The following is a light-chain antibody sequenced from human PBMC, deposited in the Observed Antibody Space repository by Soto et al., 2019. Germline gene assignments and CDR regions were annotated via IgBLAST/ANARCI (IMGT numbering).Light chain of an antibody. J-gene: IGKJ1*01. CDR3: QQYHLWPWK. CDR2: GSS. Sequence: EIVLTQSPVPLSVSPGETASVSCTDTEDVSNKLAWYQQKIGQAPRLLIYGSSTRATGIPAMFSGSGSGTELTLTISRMQSEDFAVYFCQQYHLWPWKFGQGTKV. CDR1: EDVSNK. V-gene: IGKV3-15*01.